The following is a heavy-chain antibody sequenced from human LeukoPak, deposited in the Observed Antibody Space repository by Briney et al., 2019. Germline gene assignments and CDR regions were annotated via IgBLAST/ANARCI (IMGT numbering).Heavy chain of an antibody. CDR1: GFTFSSYS. V-gene: IGHV3-21*01. J-gene: IGHJ4*02. CDR3: ARDQDVAVAGTDFDY. D-gene: IGHD6-19*01. Sequence: GGSLRLSCAASGFTFSSYSMNWVRQAPGKGLEWVSSISSSSSYIYYTDSVKGRFTISRDNAKNSLYLQMNSLRAEDTAVYYCARDQDVAVAGTDFDYRGQGTLVTVSS. CDR2: ISSSSSYI.